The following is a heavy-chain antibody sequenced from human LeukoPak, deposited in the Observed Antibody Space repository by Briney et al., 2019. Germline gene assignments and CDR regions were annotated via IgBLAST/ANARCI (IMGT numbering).Heavy chain of an antibody. D-gene: IGHD3-10*01. CDR1: GFTFSSYW. V-gene: IGHV3-23*01. Sequence: GGSLRLSCAASGFTFSSYWMHWVRQAPGKGLVWVSTISGSGDTTYYADSVKGRFTISRDNSKNTLFLQMNSLRAQDTAIYYCAKASYYLGYYYGMDVWGQGTTVTVSS. CDR2: ISGSGDTT. J-gene: IGHJ6*02. CDR3: AKASYYLGYYYGMDV.